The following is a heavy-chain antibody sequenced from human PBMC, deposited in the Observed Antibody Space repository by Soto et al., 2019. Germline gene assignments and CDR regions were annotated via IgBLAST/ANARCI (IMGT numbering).Heavy chain of an antibody. V-gene: IGHV3-30*18. Sequence: QVQLEESGGGVVQPGRSLRLSCAASGFTFSVYGMHWVRQAPGKGLEWVAIISYDGSYKYYADSVKGRFTISRDNSKNTLYLQMNSLRAEDTAVYFCAKVSAPGTLASSNIDYWGQGTMVTVSS. CDR3: AKVSAPGTLASSNIDY. J-gene: IGHJ4*02. CDR1: GFTFSVYG. D-gene: IGHD6-13*01. CDR2: ISYDGSYK.